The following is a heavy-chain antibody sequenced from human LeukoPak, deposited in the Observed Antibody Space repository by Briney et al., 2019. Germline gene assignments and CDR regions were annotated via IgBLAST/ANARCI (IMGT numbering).Heavy chain of an antibody. Sequence: ASVKVSCKASGYTFTSYGISWLRQARGQGLEWMGWISAYNGNTNYAQKLQGRVTMTTDTSTSTAYMELRSLRSDDTAVYYCARGVRYCSGGSCYYFDYWGQGTLVTVSS. D-gene: IGHD2-15*01. CDR3: ARGVRYCSGGSCYYFDY. J-gene: IGHJ4*02. V-gene: IGHV1-18*01. CDR2: ISAYNGNT. CDR1: GYTFTSYG.